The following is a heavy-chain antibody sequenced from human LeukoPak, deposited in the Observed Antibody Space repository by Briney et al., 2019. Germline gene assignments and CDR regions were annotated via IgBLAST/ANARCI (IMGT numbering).Heavy chain of an antibody. V-gene: IGHV7-4-1*02. J-gene: IGHJ4*02. Sequence: ASVKVSCKASGGTFSSYAISWVRQAPGQGLEWMGWINTNTGNPTYAQGFTGRFVFSLDTSVSTAYLQISSLKAEDTAVCYCARVPKTTVTTVFGYWGQGTLVTVSS. CDR1: GGTFSSYA. CDR2: INTNTGNP. D-gene: IGHD4-17*01. CDR3: ARVPKTTVTTVFGY.